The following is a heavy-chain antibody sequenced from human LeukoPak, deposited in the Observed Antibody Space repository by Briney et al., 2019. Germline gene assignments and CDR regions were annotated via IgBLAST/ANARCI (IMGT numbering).Heavy chain of an antibody. V-gene: IGHV4-59*08. CDR1: GGSLSNHY. CDR2: IYSSGTT. J-gene: IGHJ4*02. Sequence: SETLSLTCSVSGGSLSNHYWSWIRQPPGKGLEWIAHIYSSGTTTYNPSLKSRVTISLDTSKSQISQKVTSVTAADTAVYYCARHLGVGSYPLDSWGQGTLVTVSS. CDR3: ARHLGVGSYPLDS. D-gene: IGHD3-16*01.